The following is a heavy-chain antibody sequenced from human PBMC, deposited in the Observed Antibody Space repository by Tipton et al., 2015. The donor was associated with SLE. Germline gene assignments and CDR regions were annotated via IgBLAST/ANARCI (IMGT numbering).Heavy chain of an antibody. CDR2: MHYSGNT. D-gene: IGHD6-13*01. CDR3: TRRESSSSPEPGYFDY. CDR1: GGSVSNSTYY. Sequence: TLSLTCTVSGGSVSNSTYYWGWIRQPPGKGLEWIVSMHYSGNTFYSPSLKSRVTISVDTSKKQFSLRLSSVTAADTAVYYCTRRESSSSPEPGYFDYWGQGTLVTVSS. J-gene: IGHJ4*02. V-gene: IGHV4-39*01.